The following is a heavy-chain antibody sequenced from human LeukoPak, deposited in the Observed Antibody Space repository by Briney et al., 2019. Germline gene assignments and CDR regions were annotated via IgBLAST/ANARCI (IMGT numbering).Heavy chain of an antibody. CDR1: GGTFNNYT. CDR2: IIPIFGTA. J-gene: IGHJ5*02. Sequence: SVRVSCKASGGTFNNYTIIWVRQAPGQGLEWMGGIIPIFGTANYAQKFQGKVTITADKSTSTAYMEVSSLRSEDTAVYYCARTYCGGDCYSSRGWFDPWGQGTLVTVSS. D-gene: IGHD2-21*02. CDR3: ARTYCGGDCYSSRGWFDP. V-gene: IGHV1-69*06.